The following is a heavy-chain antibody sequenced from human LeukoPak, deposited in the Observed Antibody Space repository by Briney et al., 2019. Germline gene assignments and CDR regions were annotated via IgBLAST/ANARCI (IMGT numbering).Heavy chain of an antibody. CDR3: AKGTQTVTTLVND. CDR2: IYSGGPT. J-gene: IGHJ4*02. V-gene: IGHV3-66*01. Sequence: GGSLRLSCAASGFTVRTNYMSWVRQAPGKGLEWVSVIYSGGPTYYADSVKGRFTISRDNSKNTLSLQMNSLRAEDTAVYYCAKGTQTVTTLVNDWGQGTLVTVSS. D-gene: IGHD4-17*01. CDR1: GFTVRTNY.